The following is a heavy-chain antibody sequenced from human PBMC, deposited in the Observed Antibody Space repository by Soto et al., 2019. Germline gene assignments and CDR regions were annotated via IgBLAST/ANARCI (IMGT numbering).Heavy chain of an antibody. CDR1: GYTFTSYY. D-gene: IGHD3-9*01. CDR2: INPSGGSA. CDR3: ARDYDILTGPHAFDI. J-gene: IGHJ3*02. V-gene: IGHV1-46*01. Sequence: ASVKVSCKASGYTFTSYYMHWVRQAPGQGLEWMGIINPSGGSASYAQKFQGRVTMTRDTSTSTVYMELSSLRSEDTAVYYCARDYDILTGPHAFDIWGQGTMVTVSS.